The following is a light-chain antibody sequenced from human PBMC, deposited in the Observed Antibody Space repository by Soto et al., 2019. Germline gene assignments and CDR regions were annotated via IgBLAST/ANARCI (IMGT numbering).Light chain of an antibody. V-gene: IGKV1-39*01. CDR3: QQSYSAPQT. CDR2: LAS. CDR1: QTISNY. J-gene: IGKJ1*01. Sequence: DIQMTQSPSSLSASVGDRVTITCRASQTISNYLYWYQQSPGKAPNLLIYLASNLQGGVPSRFSGSGSGTAITLTISSRQPEDFATYYCQQSYSAPQTFGQGIKVEIK.